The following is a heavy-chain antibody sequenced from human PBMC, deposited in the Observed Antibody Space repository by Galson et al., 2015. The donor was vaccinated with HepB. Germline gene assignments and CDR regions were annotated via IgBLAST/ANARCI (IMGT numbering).Heavy chain of an antibody. CDR3: VRDPSSGWYIEY. CDR2: LSSSSNYM. CDR1: GFIFSSYD. J-gene: IGHJ4*02. D-gene: IGHD6-19*01. V-gene: IGHV3-21*01. Sequence: SLRLSCAASGFIFSSYDMSWVRQAPGKGLEWVSSLSSSSNYMYYADSVKGRFTISRDNAKNSLYLQMNSLRAEDTAVYYCVRDPSSGWYIEYWGQGTLVTVSS.